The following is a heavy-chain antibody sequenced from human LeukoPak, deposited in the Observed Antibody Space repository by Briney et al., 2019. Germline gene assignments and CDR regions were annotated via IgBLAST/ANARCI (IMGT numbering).Heavy chain of an antibody. CDR3: ARDRSSSWWGVSDY. D-gene: IGHD6-13*01. Sequence: ASVKVSCKASGGTFSSYAISWVRQAPGQGLEWMGWISAYNGNTNYAQKLQGRVTMTTDTSTSTAYMELRSLRSDDTAVYYCARDRSSSWWGVSDYWGQGTLVTVSS. CDR1: GGTFSSYA. J-gene: IGHJ4*02. V-gene: IGHV1-18*01. CDR2: ISAYNGNT.